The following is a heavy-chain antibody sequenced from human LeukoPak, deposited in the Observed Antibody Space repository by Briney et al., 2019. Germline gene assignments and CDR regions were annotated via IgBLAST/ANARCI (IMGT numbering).Heavy chain of an antibody. Sequence: ASVKVSCKASGYTFTSYDINWVRQATGQGLEWMGWMNPNSGNTGYAQKFQGRVTMTRNTSISTAYMELSSLRSEDTAVYYCAITVGATIFEGAWFDPWGQGTLVTVSS. CDR1: GYTFTSYD. CDR3: AITVGATIFEGAWFDP. CDR2: MNPNSGNT. D-gene: IGHD3-3*01. J-gene: IGHJ5*02. V-gene: IGHV1-8*01.